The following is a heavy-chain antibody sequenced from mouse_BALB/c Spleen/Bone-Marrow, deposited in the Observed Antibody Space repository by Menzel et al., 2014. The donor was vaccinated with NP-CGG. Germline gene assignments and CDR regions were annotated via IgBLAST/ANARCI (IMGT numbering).Heavy chain of an antibody. CDR3: ASFYGRFAY. V-gene: IGHV1-9*01. Sequence: VQLQQSGAELMKPGASVKISCKATGYTFSSYWIEWVKQRPGHGLEWIGEILPGSGSTNYNEKFKGKATFTADRSSNTAYMQLSSLTSEDSAVYYCASFYGRFAYWGQGTLVTVSA. D-gene: IGHD1-1*02. CDR2: ILPGSGST. CDR1: GYTFSSYW. J-gene: IGHJ3*01.